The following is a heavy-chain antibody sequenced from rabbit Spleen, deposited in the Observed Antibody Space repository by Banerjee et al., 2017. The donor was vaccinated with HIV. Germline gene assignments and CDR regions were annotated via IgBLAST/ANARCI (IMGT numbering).Heavy chain of an antibody. CDR2: IDPLFINT. V-gene: IGHV1S47*01. CDR1: GFDFSGYG. J-gene: IGHJ4*01. D-gene: IGHD2-1*01. Sequence: QEQLEESGGGLVKPEGSLALTCKASGFDFSGYGMSWVRQAPGKGLEWIGYIDPLFINTYYASWVNGRFTISRDDAQNTLYLQLNSLTAADTAAYFCVRDRANIGGDYGPYYFDLWVPGTLVTVS. CDR3: VRDRANIGGDYGPYYFDL.